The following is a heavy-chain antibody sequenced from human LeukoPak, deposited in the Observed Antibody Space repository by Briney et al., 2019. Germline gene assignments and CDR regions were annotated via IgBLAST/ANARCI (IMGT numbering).Heavy chain of an antibody. CDR1: GGTFSSYA. CDR3: ARVLRYASPYFDI. V-gene: IGHV1-69*04. D-gene: IGHD4-17*01. Sequence: SVKVSCKASGGTFSSYAISWVRQAPGQGLEWMGRIIPILGIANYAQKFQGRVTISADKSTSTAYMELSSLTSEDTAMYFCARVLRYASPYFDIWGQGTLVTVSS. J-gene: IGHJ4*02. CDR2: IIPILGIA.